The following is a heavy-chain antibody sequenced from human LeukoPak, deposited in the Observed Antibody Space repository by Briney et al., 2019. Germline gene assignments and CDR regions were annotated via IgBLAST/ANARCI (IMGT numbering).Heavy chain of an antibody. CDR1: GGSISSSTYY. D-gene: IGHD2-2*01. CDR3: ARQCSSTSCYSY. CDR2: IYYGGST. J-gene: IGHJ4*02. Sequence: NPSETLSLTCTVSGGSISSSTYYWGWIRQPPGKGLEWIGNIYYGGSTFYNPSLKGRVTISLDTSKNQFSLKLSSVTAADTAVYFCARQCSSTSCYSYWGQGTLVTVSS. V-gene: IGHV4-39*01.